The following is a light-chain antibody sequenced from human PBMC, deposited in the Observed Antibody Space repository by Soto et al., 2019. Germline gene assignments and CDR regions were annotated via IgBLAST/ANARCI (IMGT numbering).Light chain of an antibody. Sequence: EIVLTQSPGTLSWSPGERATLSCGASQSVSNTYLAWYQQKPGQAPRLLIYDASSRATGVPDRFSGSGSGTDFTLSISRLEPEDFAVYYCQQYGRSPGLFTFGPGTKVDIK. CDR2: DAS. CDR1: QSVSNTY. V-gene: IGKV3-20*01. J-gene: IGKJ3*01. CDR3: QQYGRSPGLFT.